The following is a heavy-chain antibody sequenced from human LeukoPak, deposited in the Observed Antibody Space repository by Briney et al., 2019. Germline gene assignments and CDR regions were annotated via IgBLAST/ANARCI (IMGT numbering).Heavy chain of an antibody. J-gene: IGHJ6*02. CDR2: IYYSGST. D-gene: IGHD1-26*01. CDR3: AXXXXSGXYYGMDV. Sequence: SETLSLTCTVSGGSISSYYWSWIRQPPGKGLEWIGYIYYSGSTNYNPSLKSRVTISVDTSKNQFSLKLSSVTAADTAVYYXAXXXXSGXYYGMDVWGQGTTVTVSS. CDR1: GGSISSYY. V-gene: IGHV4-59*01.